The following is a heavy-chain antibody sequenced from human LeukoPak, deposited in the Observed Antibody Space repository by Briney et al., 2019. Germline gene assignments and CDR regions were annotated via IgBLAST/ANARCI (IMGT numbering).Heavy chain of an antibody. CDR1: GGSITGYY. D-gene: IGHD4-23*01. V-gene: IGHV4-4*09. Sequence: SGTLSLTCTVSGGSITGYYWSWVRQPPGKGLDWIGYIFSSGRTNYNPSLKSRVTMSVDTSTNQFSLNLMSVTAADTAVYYCARGLSSRWEPQDIWGLGTMVTVSS. J-gene: IGHJ3*02. CDR3: ARGLSSRWEPQDI. CDR2: IFSSGRT.